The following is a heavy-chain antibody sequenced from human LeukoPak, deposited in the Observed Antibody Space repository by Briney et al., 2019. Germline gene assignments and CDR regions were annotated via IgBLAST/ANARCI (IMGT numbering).Heavy chain of an antibody. CDR1: GYTFTSYD. V-gene: IGHV1-8*01. CDR3: ARDHQLLWFGELYHGTDV. Sequence: ASVKVSCKASGYTFTSYDINWVRQATGQGLEWMGWMNPNSGNTGYAQKFQGRVTMTRNTSISTAYMELSSLRSEDTAVYYCARDHQLLWFGELYHGTDVWGQGTTVTVSS. D-gene: IGHD3-10*01. CDR2: MNPNSGNT. J-gene: IGHJ6*02.